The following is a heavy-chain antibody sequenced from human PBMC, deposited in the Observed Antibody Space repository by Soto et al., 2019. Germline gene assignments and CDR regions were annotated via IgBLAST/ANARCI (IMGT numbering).Heavy chain of an antibody. CDR3: ASTYYYDSSGYWTDY. J-gene: IGHJ4*02. Sequence: GGSLRLSCAASGFTFSSYSMNWVRQAPGKGLEWVSYIISISSTIYYADSVKGRFTISRDNAKNSLYLQMNSLRAEDTAVYYCASTYYYDSSGYWTDYWGQGTLVTVSS. CDR2: IISISSTI. V-gene: IGHV3-48*01. CDR1: GFTFSSYS. D-gene: IGHD3-22*01.